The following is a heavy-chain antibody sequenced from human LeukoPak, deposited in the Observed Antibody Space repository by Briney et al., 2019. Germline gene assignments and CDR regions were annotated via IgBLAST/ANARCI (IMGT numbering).Heavy chain of an antibody. CDR2: IYYSGST. D-gene: IGHD2-15*01. CDR1: GGSISSHY. Sequence: SETLSLTCTVSGGSISSHYWSWIRQPPGKGLEWIGYIYYSGSTNYNPSLKSRVTISVDTSKNQFSLKLSSVTAADTAVYYCARGGSPTLYWGQGTLVTVSS. V-gene: IGHV4-59*11. CDR3: ARGGSPTLY. J-gene: IGHJ4*02.